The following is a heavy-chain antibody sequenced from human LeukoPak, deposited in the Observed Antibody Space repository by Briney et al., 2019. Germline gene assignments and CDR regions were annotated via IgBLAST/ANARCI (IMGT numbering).Heavy chain of an antibody. J-gene: IGHJ5*02. CDR1: GYSISSGYY. D-gene: IGHD6-6*01. V-gene: IGHV4-38-2*02. CDR2: IYHSGST. CDR3: ARRPAEYSSSEFDP. Sequence: PSETLSLTCTVSGYSISSGYYWGWIRQPPGKGLEWIGSIYHSGSTYYNPSLKSRVTISVDTFKNQFSLKLSSVTAADTAAYYCARRPAEYSSSEFDPWGQGTLVTVSS.